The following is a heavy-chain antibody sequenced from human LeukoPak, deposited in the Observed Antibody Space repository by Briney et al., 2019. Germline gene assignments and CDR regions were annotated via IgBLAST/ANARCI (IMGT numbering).Heavy chain of an antibody. CDR3: ARVRIEDDYGDYDLYYFDY. CDR1: GGPISSYY. Sequence: SETLSLTCTVSGGPISSYYWSWIRQPAGKGLEWIGRIYTSGSTNYNPSLKSRVTMSVDTSKNQFSLKLSSVTAADTAVYYCARVRIEDDYGDYDLYYFDYWGQGTLVTVSS. D-gene: IGHD4-17*01. CDR2: IYTSGST. J-gene: IGHJ4*02. V-gene: IGHV4-4*07.